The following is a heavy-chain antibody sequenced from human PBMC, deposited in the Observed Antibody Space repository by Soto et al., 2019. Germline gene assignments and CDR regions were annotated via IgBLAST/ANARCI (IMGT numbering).Heavy chain of an antibody. J-gene: IGHJ4*02. CDR2: MNPNSGNT. CDR1: GYTFTSYD. Sequence: VKVSFKASGYTFTSYDINWVRQATGQGLEWMGWMNPNSGNTGYAQKFQGRVTMTRNTSISTAYMELSSLRSEGTAVYYCARERTAAGNDYWGQGTLVTVSS. V-gene: IGHV1-8*01. D-gene: IGHD6-25*01. CDR3: ARERTAAGNDY.